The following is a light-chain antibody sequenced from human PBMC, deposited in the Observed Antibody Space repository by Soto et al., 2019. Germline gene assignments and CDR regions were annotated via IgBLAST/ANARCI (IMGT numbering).Light chain of an antibody. Sequence: DIVMTQSPDSLAVSLGERATINCKSSQSVLSSSNNENYLAWYQQKPGQPPKLLIYWASTRESGVPDRFSGSGSGTDFTLTISSLHAEYVAVYFCQQYFSTPLTFGGGTKVEI. CDR1: QSVLSSSNNENY. CDR3: QQYFSTPLT. CDR2: WAS. V-gene: IGKV4-1*01. J-gene: IGKJ4*01.